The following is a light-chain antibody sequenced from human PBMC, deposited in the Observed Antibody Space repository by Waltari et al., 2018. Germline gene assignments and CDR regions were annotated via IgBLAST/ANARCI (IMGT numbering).Light chain of an antibody. J-gene: IGKJ1*01. CDR2: GAS. V-gene: IGKV3-15*01. Sequence: EIVMTQSPATLSVSPGERATLSCRARQSVGNNLAWYQQIPGQATRLLIYGASTRPTGIPARFTGRGAGTEFTLTINSMQSEDIAVYYCQQYNNWPGTFGQGTKVEIK. CDR1: QSVGNN. CDR3: QQYNNWPGT.